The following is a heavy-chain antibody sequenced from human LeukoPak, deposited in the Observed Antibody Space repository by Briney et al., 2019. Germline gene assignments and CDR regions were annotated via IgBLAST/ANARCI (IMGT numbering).Heavy chain of an antibody. J-gene: IGHJ4*02. D-gene: IGHD1-1*01. V-gene: IGHV1-2*02. CDR3: ARDNELLGSDY. CDR2: INPNSGGT. Sequence: ASVKVSCKASRYTFTGYYMHWVRQAPGQGLEWMGWINPNSGGTNYAQKFQGRVTMTRDTSISTAYMELSRLRSDDTAVYYGARDNELLGSDYWGQGTLVTVSS. CDR1: RYTFTGYY.